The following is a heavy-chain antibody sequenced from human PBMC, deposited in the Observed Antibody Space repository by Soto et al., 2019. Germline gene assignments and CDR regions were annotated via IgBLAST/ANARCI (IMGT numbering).Heavy chain of an antibody. CDR1: SGSLDTTNW. Sequence: QVQLQESGPGLVKPSGTLALTCAVSSGSLDTTNWWSWVRQPPGKGLEWIGEIFHSGNTYYNPSRASRVTISVDPSKNQVSLNPRSVTAEDTAVYYCARRTWGMDVWGQGTTVTVSS. J-gene: IGHJ6*02. D-gene: IGHD2-8*01. V-gene: IGHV4-4*02. CDR2: IFHSGNT. CDR3: ARRTWGMDV.